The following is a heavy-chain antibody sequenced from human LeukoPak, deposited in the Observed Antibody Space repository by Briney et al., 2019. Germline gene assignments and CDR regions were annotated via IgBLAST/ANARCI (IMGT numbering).Heavy chain of an antibody. D-gene: IGHD6-6*01. Sequence: GESLKISCKGSGYSFSSYWMGGVRQMPGKGLEWMGIIYPGDSDTRYSPSFQGLVTISVDKSITTAYLQWSSLKASDTAMYYCARLYSSTSSPYYYYYYYIDVWGKGTTVTVSS. J-gene: IGHJ6*03. CDR1: GYSFSSYW. V-gene: IGHV5-51*01. CDR3: ARLYSSTSSPYYYYYYYIDV. CDR2: IYPGDSDT.